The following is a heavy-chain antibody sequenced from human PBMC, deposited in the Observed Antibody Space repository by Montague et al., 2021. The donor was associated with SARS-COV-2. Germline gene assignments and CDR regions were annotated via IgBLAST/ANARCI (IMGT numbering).Heavy chain of an antibody. Sequence: PALVKPTQTLTLTCTFSGFSLSTSGMCVSWIRQPPGKALEWLARIDWDDDKYYSTSLKTRLTISKDTSKNQVVLTMTNMDPVDTATYYCARIRYGSGSPRQGFDYWGQGTLVTVSS. J-gene: IGHJ4*02. CDR3: ARIRYGSGSPRQGFDY. D-gene: IGHD3-10*01. V-gene: IGHV2-70*11. CDR2: IDWDDDK. CDR1: GFSLSTSGMC.